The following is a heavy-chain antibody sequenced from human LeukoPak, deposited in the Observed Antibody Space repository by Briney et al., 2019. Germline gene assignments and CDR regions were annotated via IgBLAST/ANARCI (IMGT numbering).Heavy chain of an antibody. D-gene: IGHD6-19*01. J-gene: IGHJ6*02. CDR1: GFSLSTNG. CDR3: ARDVYSSGWFGYYYGMDV. Sequence: GGSLRLSCAASGFSLSTNGMHWVRQAPGKGLEWVAVIWYNGNDKYYADSVKGRFTISRDTSKNTLYLQMNSLRAEDTAVYYCARDVYSSGWFGYYYGMDVWGQGTTVTVSS. V-gene: IGHV3-33*01. CDR2: IWYNGNDK.